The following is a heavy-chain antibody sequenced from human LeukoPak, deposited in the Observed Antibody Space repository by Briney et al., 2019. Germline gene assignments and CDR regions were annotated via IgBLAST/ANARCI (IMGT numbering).Heavy chain of an antibody. J-gene: IGHJ5*02. D-gene: IGHD3-10*01. CDR2: ISYDGSNK. CDR1: GFTFISYG. V-gene: IGHV3-30*18. CDR3: AKDWARITISWFDP. Sequence: PGGSLRLSCAASGFTFISYGMHWVRQAPGKGLEWVAVISYDGSNKYYADSVKGRFTISRDNSKNTLYLQMNSLRAEDTAVYYCAKDWARITISWFDPWGQGTLVTVSS.